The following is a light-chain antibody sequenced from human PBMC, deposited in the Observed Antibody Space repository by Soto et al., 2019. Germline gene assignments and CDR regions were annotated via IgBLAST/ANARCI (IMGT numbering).Light chain of an antibody. Sequence: QSALTQPASVSGSPGQAITISCTGTSSDVGGYNYVSWYQQHPGKAPKFMIYDVSNRLSGVSNRFSGSKSGNTAPLTISGLQAEDEADYYCSSYTSSSALYVFGTGTKLTV. V-gene: IGLV2-14*01. J-gene: IGLJ1*01. CDR3: SSYTSSSALYV. CDR2: DVS. CDR1: SSDVGGYNY.